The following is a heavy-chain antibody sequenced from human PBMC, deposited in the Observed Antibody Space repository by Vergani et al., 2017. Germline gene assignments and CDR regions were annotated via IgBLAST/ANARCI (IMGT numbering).Heavy chain of an antibody. J-gene: IGHJ1*01. CDR1: GFTFGDYY. CDR3: ARIGGGSAPYLHD. CDR2: IKRDGTET. Sequence: EVHLEESGGGLVQPGGSLRLSCAASGFTFGDYYMAWIRLAPGKGLDWVASIKRDGTETFYVDSEKGRFTISRDNAKTTLYLQMNSLRDEDRGVYYCARIGGGSAPYLHDWGQGTLVTVSS. V-gene: IGHV3-7*01. D-gene: IGHD2-15*01.